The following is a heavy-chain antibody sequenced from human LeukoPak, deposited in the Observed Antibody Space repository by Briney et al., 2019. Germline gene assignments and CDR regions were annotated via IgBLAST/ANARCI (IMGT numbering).Heavy chain of an antibody. J-gene: IGHJ4*02. V-gene: IGHV3-21*04. D-gene: IGHD3-10*01. CDR1: GFTFSSYS. CDR2: ISSSSSYI. Sequence: GGSLRLSCAASGFTFSSYSMNWVRPAPGKGLEWVSSISSSSSYIYYADSVKGRFTISRDNAKNSLYLQMNSLRAEDTAVYYCAKDPGSMVRGVIKDWGQGTLVTVSS. CDR3: AKDPGSMVRGVIKD.